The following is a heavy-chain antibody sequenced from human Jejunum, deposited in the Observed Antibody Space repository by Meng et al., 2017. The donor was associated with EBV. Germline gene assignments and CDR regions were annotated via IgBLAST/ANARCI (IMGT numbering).Heavy chain of an antibody. D-gene: IGHD2-15*01. J-gene: IGHJ4*02. CDR2: IHTDNGGT. CDR1: GYTFNSYA. V-gene: IGHV1-3*04. Sequence: QVQLVQVGAEVKEPGASGKVSCKASGYTFNSYAIHWVRQAPGQRLEWMGWIHTDNGGTKYSQEFQDRVTITRDTSASTAYMEISSLRSEDTAVYYCVKKGTRLTTHGYHFDYWGQGTLVTVSS. CDR3: VKKGTRLTTHGYHFDY.